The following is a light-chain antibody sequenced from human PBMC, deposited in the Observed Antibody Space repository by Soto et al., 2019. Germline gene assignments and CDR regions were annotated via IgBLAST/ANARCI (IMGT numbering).Light chain of an antibody. CDR3: QQYASSPGK. CDR2: GTS. CDR1: QSVKSSY. J-gene: IGKJ1*01. V-gene: IGKV3-20*01. Sequence: EIVLTHSPGTLSLAPWEGATLSCRASQSVKSSYLAWYQQKPGQAPRLLIFGTSNRATGIPDRFRGGGSGTDFTLTISSLEPEDFAVYYCQQYASSPGKFGQGTKVDIK.